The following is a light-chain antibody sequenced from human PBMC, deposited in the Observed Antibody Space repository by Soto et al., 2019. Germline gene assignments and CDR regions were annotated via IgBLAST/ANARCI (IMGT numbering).Light chain of an antibody. Sequence: DIKLTQSPSTLSASVGDSVTITCRASQNIDTSLAWYQHKPGKAPKLLMFDVSNLESGVPSRFSGSGSGTEFTLTISXXXSDDFATYYCQQYDYSRTFGQGTKV. CDR3: QQYDYSRT. J-gene: IGKJ1*01. V-gene: IGKV1-5*01. CDR1: QNIDTS. CDR2: DVS.